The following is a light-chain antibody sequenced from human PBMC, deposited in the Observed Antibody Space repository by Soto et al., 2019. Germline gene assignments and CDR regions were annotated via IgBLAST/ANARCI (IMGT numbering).Light chain of an antibody. Sequence: EIVLTQSPASLSLSPGERATLSCRASQSINTYLGWYQQKPGQPPRLLIYDASNRAAGIPTRFSGSGSGTDFTLTISSLEPEDFAVYDCQQRSRWPPITFGQGTRLEIK. CDR3: QQRSRWPPIT. J-gene: IGKJ5*01. CDR2: DAS. CDR1: QSINTY. V-gene: IGKV3-11*01.